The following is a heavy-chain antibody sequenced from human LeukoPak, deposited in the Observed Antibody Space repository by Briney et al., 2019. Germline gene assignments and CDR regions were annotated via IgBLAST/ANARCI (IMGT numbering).Heavy chain of an antibody. J-gene: IGHJ4*02. CDR2: INPNSSGT. Sequence: GASVKVSCKASGYTFTGYYMHWVRQAPGQGLEWMGWINPNSSGTNYAQKFQGRVTMTRNTSISTAYMELSSLRSEDTAVYYCARARYNNYYGSGKGLGYWGQGTLVTVSS. CDR1: GYTFTGYY. V-gene: IGHV1-2*02. D-gene: IGHD3-10*01. CDR3: ARARYNNYYGSGKGLGY.